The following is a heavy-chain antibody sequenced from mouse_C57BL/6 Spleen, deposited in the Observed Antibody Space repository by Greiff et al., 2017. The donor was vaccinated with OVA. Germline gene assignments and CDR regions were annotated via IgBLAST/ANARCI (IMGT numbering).Heavy chain of an antibody. J-gene: IGHJ2*01. V-gene: IGHV1-15*01. CDR3: TAFITAEVAFDD. D-gene: IGHD1-1*01. CDR1: GYTFTDYE. Sequence: QVQLQQSGAELVRPGASVTLSCKASGYTFTDYEMPWVKQTPVHGLEWIGAIDPETGGTAYNQKFKGKAILTADKSSSTAYMELRSLTSEDSAVYDCTAFITAEVAFDDWGQGTTVTVSA. CDR2: IDPETGGT.